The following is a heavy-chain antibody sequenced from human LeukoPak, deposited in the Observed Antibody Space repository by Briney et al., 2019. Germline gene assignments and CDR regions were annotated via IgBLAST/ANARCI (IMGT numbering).Heavy chain of an antibody. D-gene: IGHD2-21*02. Sequence: GGSLRLSCAASRFTFSTYWMHWVRQAPGKGLVWVSRINSDGSNTNYADSVKGRFTISRDNAKNTLYLQMNSLRAEDTAVYYCARPYCGGDCYSGDASDLWGQGTMVTVSS. CDR1: RFTFSTYW. V-gene: IGHV3-74*01. CDR2: INSDGSNT. CDR3: ARPYCGGDCYSGDASDL. J-gene: IGHJ3*01.